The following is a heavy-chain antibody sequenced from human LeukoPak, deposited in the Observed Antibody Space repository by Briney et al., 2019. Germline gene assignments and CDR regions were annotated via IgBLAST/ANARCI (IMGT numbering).Heavy chain of an antibody. CDR1: GGTFSSYT. D-gene: IGHD3-10*01. CDR2: IIPILGIA. V-gene: IGHV1-69*02. CDR3: ARYYYGSGKDY. J-gene: IGHJ4*02. Sequence: ASVKVSCKAPGGTFSSYTISWVRQAPGQGLEWMGRIIPILGIANYAQKFQGRVTITADKSTSTAYMELSSLRSEDTAVYYCARYYYGSGKDYWGQGTLVTVSS.